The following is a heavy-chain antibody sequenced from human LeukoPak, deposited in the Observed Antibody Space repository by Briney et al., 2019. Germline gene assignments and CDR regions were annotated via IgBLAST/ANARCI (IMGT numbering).Heavy chain of an antibody. CDR3: AREAGYDSSRFSSWFDP. Sequence: SETLSLTCAVYGGSFSGYCWSWIRQPPGKGLEWIGEINHSGSTNYNPSLKSRVTISVDTSKNQFSLKLSSVTAADTAVYYCAREAGYDSSRFSSWFDPWGQGTLVTVSS. V-gene: IGHV4-34*01. CDR2: INHSGST. CDR1: GGSFSGYC. J-gene: IGHJ5*02. D-gene: IGHD3-22*01.